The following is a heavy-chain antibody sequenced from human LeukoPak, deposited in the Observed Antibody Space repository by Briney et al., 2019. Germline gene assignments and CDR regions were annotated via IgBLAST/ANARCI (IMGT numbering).Heavy chain of an antibody. J-gene: IGHJ4*02. CDR2: ISSSSSYI. CDR3: AREEGVPAATN. V-gene: IGHV3-21*01. CDR1: GFTFSGYS. D-gene: IGHD2-2*01. Sequence: GGSLRLSCAASGFTFSGYSMNWVRQAPGKGLEWVSSISSSSSYIYYADSVKGRFTISRDNAKNSLYLQMNSLRAEDTAVYYCAREEGVPAATNWGQGTLVTVSS.